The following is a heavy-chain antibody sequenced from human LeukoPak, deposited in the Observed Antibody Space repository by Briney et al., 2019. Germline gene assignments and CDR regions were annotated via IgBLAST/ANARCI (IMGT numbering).Heavy chain of an antibody. J-gene: IGHJ5*02. CDR1: GGSISSYY. Sequence: PSETLSLTCTVSGGSISSYYWSWIRQPAGKGLEWIGRIYTSGSTNYNPSLKSRVTMSVDTSKNQFSLKLSSVTAADTAVYYCARDGLGWGSSAKDGWFDPWGQGTLVTVSS. CDR3: ARDGLGWGSSAKDGWFDP. V-gene: IGHV4-4*07. CDR2: IYTSGST. D-gene: IGHD2-15*01.